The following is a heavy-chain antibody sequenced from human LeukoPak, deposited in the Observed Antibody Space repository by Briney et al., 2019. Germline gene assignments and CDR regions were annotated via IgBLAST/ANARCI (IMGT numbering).Heavy chain of an antibody. V-gene: IGHV4-4*02. Sequence: SETLSLTCGVSGGSISGTNWWSWVRRPPGKGLEWIGEINHSGSTNYNPSLKSRVTISVDTSKNQFSLKLSSVTAADTAVYYCARVNIVVVPADHYFDYWGQGTLVTVSS. J-gene: IGHJ4*02. D-gene: IGHD2-2*01. CDR1: GGSISGTNW. CDR3: ARVNIVVVPADHYFDY. CDR2: INHSGST.